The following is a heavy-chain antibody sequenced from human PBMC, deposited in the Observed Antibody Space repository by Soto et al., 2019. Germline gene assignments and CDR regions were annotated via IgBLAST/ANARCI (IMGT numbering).Heavy chain of an antibody. V-gene: IGHV4-61*01. CDR1: GGSVSSGSYY. Sequence: SETLSLTCTVSGGSVSSGSYYWSWIRQPPGKGLEWIGYIYYSGSTNYNPSLRSRVTISVDTSKNQFSLKLSSVTAADTAVYYCESHPAGLYYGMDVWGQGTTVTVS. CDR3: ESHPAGLYYGMDV. CDR2: IYYSGST. J-gene: IGHJ6*02.